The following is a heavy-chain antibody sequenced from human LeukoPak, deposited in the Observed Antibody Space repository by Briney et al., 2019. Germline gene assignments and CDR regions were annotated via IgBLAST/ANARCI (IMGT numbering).Heavy chain of an antibody. CDR1: GYSFTSYW. J-gene: IGHJ1*01. CDR2: IYPGDSDT. Sequence: GESLKISCKGSGYSFTSYWIGWVRQMPGKGLEWMGIIYPGDSDTRYSPSFQGQVTISADKSICTAYLQWSSLKASDTAMYYCASQGIAVAGTAEYFQHWGQGTLVTVSS. V-gene: IGHV5-51*01. CDR3: ASQGIAVAGTAEYFQH. D-gene: IGHD6-19*01.